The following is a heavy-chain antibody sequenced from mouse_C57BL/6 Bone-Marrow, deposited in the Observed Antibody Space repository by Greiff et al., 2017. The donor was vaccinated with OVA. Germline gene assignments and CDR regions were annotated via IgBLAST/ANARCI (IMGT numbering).Heavy chain of an antibody. CDR1: GFNIKDDY. Sequence: EVQLQQSGAELVRPGASVKLSCTASGFNIKDDYMHWVKQRPEQGLEWIGWIDPENGDPGYASKFQGKATITADTSSNTAYLQLSSLTSEDTAVYYCTTSCPSWFAYWGQGTLVTVSA. J-gene: IGHJ3*01. CDR2: IDPENGDP. V-gene: IGHV14-4*01. CDR3: TTSCPSWFAY.